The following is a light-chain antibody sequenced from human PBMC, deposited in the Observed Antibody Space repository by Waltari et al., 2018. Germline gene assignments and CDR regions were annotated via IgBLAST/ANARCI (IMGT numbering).Light chain of an antibody. Sequence: QSALTQPASVSGSPGQSITISCTGTSSDVGGYNYFSWYQQPPGKTPKPMIYEVSNRPSGFSNRFSGSKSGNTASLTISGLQAEDEADYYCSSYTSSSTFYVFGTGTKVTVL. CDR1: SSDVGGYNY. CDR3: SSYTSSSTFYV. CDR2: EVS. V-gene: IGLV2-14*01. J-gene: IGLJ1*01.